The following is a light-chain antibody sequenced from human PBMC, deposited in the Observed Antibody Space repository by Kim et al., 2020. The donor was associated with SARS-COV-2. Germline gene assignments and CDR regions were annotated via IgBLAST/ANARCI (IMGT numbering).Light chain of an antibody. CDR3: QAWDSSTVV. V-gene: IGLV3-1*01. CDR2: EES. CDR1: KLGDKY. J-gene: IGLJ2*01. Sequence: SVSPGQTARITCSGDKLGDKYVCWYQQKPGQSPVLVIYEESKRPSGIPERFSGSNSGSTATLTISGTQAMDEADYYCQAWDSSTVVFGGGTQLTVL.